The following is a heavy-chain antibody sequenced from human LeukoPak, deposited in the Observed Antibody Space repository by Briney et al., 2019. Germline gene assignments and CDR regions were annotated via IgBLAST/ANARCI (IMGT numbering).Heavy chain of an antibody. CDR2: VYPGDSDT. D-gene: IGHD6-19*01. CDR3: ARPALGEAVAGFFDY. V-gene: IGHV5-51*01. J-gene: IGHJ4*02. Sequence: GESLNISCKGSGYSVTSYWIGWVRQMPGKGLECMGIVYPGDSDTRYSPSFQGQVTISADKSISTAYLQWRSLKASDTAMYYCARPALGEAVAGFFDYWGQGTLVTVSS. CDR1: GYSVTSYW.